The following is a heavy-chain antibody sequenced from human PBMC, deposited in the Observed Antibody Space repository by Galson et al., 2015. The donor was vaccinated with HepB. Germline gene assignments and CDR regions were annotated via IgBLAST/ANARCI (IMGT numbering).Heavy chain of an antibody. CDR1: GYSFTSFY. V-gene: IGHV1-46*01. D-gene: IGHD6-13*01. CDR2: INPSGGGT. CDR3: ARGRHSSWYHAGYYYYYMDV. Sequence: SVKVSCKASGYSFTSFYMHWVRQAPGQGLEWMGTINPSGGGTIYAQKFQGRITLTRDTSTSTVYMELSSLGAEDMAVYYCARGRHSSWYHAGYYYYYMDVWGKGTTVTVSS. J-gene: IGHJ6*03.